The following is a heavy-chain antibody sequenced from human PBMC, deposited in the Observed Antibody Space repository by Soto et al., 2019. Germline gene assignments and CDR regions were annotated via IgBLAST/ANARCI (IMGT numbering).Heavy chain of an antibody. CDR1: GFNLRDFH. Sequence: PGGTLSLSCAASGFNLRDFHMSWVRQATGKGLEWVLTISSDSTYIHYAESLQGRFTSSRDNAKNSLYLHLHGLRAEDAALYYCARDARAVAGTDYWGQGTLVTVSS. CDR3: ARDARAVAGTDY. CDR2: ISSDSTYI. J-gene: IGHJ4*02. D-gene: IGHD6-19*01. V-gene: IGHV3-21*04.